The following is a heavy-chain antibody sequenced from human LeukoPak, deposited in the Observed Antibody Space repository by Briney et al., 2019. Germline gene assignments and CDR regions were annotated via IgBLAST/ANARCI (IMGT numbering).Heavy chain of an antibody. V-gene: IGHV3-7*01. Sequence: PGGSLRLSCAATGFTFTKHWMSWVRQTIGKGLECVAKIREDGNEKHYVDSVKGRFTISRDNAKNSLYLQMNSLRAEDTAVYYCARGGIDYWGQGTLVTVSS. CDR2: IREDGNEK. J-gene: IGHJ4*02. CDR3: ARGGIDY. CDR1: GFTFTKHW.